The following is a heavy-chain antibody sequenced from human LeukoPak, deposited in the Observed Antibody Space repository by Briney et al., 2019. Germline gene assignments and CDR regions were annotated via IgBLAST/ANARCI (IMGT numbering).Heavy chain of an antibody. CDR2: ISYDGSNK. CDR3: ASVRAVAGTLYY. J-gene: IGHJ4*02. CDR1: GFTFSSYA. Sequence: GRSLRLSCAASGFTFSSYAMHWVRQAPGKGLEWVAVISYDGSNKYYADSVRGRFTISRDSSQTTLYLQMNSLRAEDTAVYYCASVRAVAGTLYYWGQGTLVTVSS. D-gene: IGHD6-19*01. V-gene: IGHV3-30*01.